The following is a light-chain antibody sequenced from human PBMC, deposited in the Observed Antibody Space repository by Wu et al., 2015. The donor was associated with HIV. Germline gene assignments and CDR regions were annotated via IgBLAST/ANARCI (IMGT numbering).Light chain of an antibody. CDR1: QSVNSW. J-gene: IGKJ1*01. V-gene: IGKV1-5*03. CDR2: KAS. Sequence: DIQMTQSPSILSASVGDRVTITCRTSQSVNSWLAWYQQHPGKAPKLLIYKASTLKSGVPFRFSGSGSGTEFTLTISSLQPDDFATYYCQQYNSDSRTFGQGTKVEIK. CDR3: QQYNSDSRT.